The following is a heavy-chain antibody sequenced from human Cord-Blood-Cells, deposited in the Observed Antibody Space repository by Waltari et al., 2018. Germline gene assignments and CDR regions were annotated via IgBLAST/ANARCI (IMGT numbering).Heavy chain of an antibody. Sequence: QVQLQQWGAGLLKPSETLSLTCAVYGGSFSGYYWSWIRQPPGKGLEWIGEINHSGSTNYNPSLKSRVTISVDTSKNQFSLKLSSVTAADTAVYYCARVVPENWFDPWGQGTLVTVSS. V-gene: IGHV4-34*01. CDR2: INHSGST. CDR1: GGSFSGYY. J-gene: IGHJ5*02. CDR3: ARVVPENWFDP. D-gene: IGHD2-2*01.